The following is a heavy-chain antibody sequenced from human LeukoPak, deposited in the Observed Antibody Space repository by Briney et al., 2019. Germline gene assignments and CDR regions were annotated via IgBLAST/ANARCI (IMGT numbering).Heavy chain of an antibody. J-gene: IGHJ4*02. V-gene: IGHV1-2*02. D-gene: IGHD2-2*01. CDR3: ARDGADIVVVPAAMVIGY. CDR2: INPNSGGT. Sequence: ASVKVSCKASGYTFTGYYMHRVRQAPGQGLEWMGWINPNSGGTNYAQKFQGRVTMTRDTSISTAYMELSRLRSDDTAVYYCARDGADIVVVPAAMVIGYWGQGTLVTVSS. CDR1: GYTFTGYY.